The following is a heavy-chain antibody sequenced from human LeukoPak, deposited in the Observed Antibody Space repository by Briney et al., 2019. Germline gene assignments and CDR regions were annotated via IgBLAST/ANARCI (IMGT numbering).Heavy chain of an antibody. CDR2: IKQDGSEK. CDR3: ARDPDPSPLLFYFDY. Sequence: PGGSLRLSCAASGFTFSSYWMSWVRQAPGKGLEWVANIKQDGSEKYYVDSVKGRFTISRDNAKNSLYLQMNSLRAEDTAVYYCARDPDPSPLLFYFDYWGQGTLVTVSS. CDR1: GFTFSSYW. J-gene: IGHJ4*02. V-gene: IGHV3-7*01. D-gene: IGHD3-10*01.